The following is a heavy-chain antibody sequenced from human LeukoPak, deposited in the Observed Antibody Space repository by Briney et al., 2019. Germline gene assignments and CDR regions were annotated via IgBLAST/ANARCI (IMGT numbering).Heavy chain of an antibody. CDR3: ARRFDS. V-gene: IGHV3-48*01. Sequence: GSLRLSCAASGFSFTAYSMNWVRQAPGRGLEWISYIGPGGDIYYADSVTGRFTVSRDTAKNSLYLQMNGLKVEDTAVYYCARRFDSWGQGALVTVSS. CDR2: IGPGGDI. CDR1: GFSFTAYS. J-gene: IGHJ4*02.